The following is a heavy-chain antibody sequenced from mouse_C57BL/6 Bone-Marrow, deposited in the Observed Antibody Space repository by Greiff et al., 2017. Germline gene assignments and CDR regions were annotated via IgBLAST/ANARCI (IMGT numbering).Heavy chain of an antibody. D-gene: IGHD1-2*01. CDR3: TGDARTTARRRFAY. CDR1: GFTFSSYA. J-gene: IGHJ3*01. CDR2: ISSGGDYI. Sequence: EVHLVESGEGLVKPGGSLKLSCAASGFTFSSYAMSWVRQTPEKRLEWVAYISSGGDYIYYADTVKGRFTISRDNARNTLYLQMSSLKSEDTAMYYCTGDARTTARRRFAYWGQGTLVTVSA. V-gene: IGHV5-9-1*02.